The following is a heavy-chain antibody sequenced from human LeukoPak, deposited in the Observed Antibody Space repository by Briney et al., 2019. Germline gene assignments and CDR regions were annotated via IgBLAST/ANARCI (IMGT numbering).Heavy chain of an antibody. J-gene: IGHJ6*03. Sequence: ASVKVSCKASGGTFSSYAISWVRQAPGQGLEWMGIIGGSTNYAQKFQGRVTITADKSTSTAYMELSSLRSEDTAVYYCARGGYSYGYSSHYYYMDVWGKGTTVTVSS. V-gene: IGHV1-69*04. D-gene: IGHD5-18*01. CDR3: ARGGYSYGYSSHYYYMDV. CDR2: IGGST. CDR1: GGTFSSYA.